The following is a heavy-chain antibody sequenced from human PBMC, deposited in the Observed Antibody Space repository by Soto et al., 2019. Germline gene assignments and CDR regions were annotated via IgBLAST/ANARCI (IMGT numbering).Heavy chain of an antibody. V-gene: IGHV3-30-3*01. J-gene: IGHJ4*02. CDR1: GFTFSSYA. CDR2: ISYDGSNK. Sequence: PGGSLRLSCAASGFTFSSYAMHWVRQAPGKGLEWVAVISYDGSNKYYADSVKGRFTISRDNSKNTLYLQMNSLRADDTAVYYCSRGPSSLTSFDYWGQGTLVTVSS. CDR3: SRGPSSLTSFDY. D-gene: IGHD2-2*01.